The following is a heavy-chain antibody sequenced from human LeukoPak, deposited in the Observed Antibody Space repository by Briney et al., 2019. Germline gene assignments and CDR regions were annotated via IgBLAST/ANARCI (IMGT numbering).Heavy chain of an antibody. J-gene: IGHJ4*02. CDR1: GFTFSSYW. Sequence: GGSLRLSCAASGFTFSSYWMSWVRQAPGKGLEWVANIKQDGSEKYYVDSVKGRFTISRDNAKNSLYLQMNSLRAEGTAVYYCARLLLWFGPYFDYWGQGTLVTVSS. V-gene: IGHV3-7*03. CDR3: ARLLLWFGPYFDY. CDR2: IKQDGSEK. D-gene: IGHD3-10*01.